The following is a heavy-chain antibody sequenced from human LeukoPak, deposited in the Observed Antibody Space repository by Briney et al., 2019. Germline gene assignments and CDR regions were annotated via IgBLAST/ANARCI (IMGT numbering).Heavy chain of an antibody. CDR1: GFTFSSYG. J-gene: IGHJ4*02. Sequence: GGSLRLSCAASGFTFSSYGMHWVRQAPGKGLEWVAVIWYDGSNKYYADSVKGRFTISRDNSKNTLYLQMNSLRAEDTAVYYCAREYPHRYYYDSSGYLDYWGQGTLVTVSS. CDR2: IWYDGSNK. D-gene: IGHD3-22*01. V-gene: IGHV3-33*01. CDR3: AREYPHRYYYDSSGYLDY.